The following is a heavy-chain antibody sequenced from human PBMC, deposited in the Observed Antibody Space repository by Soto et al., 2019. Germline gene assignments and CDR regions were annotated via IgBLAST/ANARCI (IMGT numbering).Heavy chain of an antibody. CDR3: AKKGSYPEGELDY. D-gene: IGHD3-16*02. CDR2: ISDSGGST. V-gene: IGHV3-23*01. Sequence: GGSLRLSCAASGFTFSSYAMSWVRQAPGKGLEWVSAISDSGGSTYYADSVKGRFTISRDNSKNTLYLQMNSLRAEDTAVYYCAKKGSYPEGELDYWGQGTLVTVSS. J-gene: IGHJ4*02. CDR1: GFTFSSYA.